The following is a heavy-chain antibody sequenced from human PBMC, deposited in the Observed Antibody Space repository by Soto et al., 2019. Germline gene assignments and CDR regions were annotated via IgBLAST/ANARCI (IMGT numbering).Heavy chain of an antibody. CDR1: GGSINSYY. J-gene: IGHJ5*02. V-gene: IGHV4-4*07. Sequence: SETLSLTCTVSGGSINSYYWGLILPPAEKGMEWIGRIYTSGSTKYNPSLKSRVTMSVDASKNRFSMKLSSETAADTAVYSCARGIYSKVGATIWFDPWGQGTLVTVSS. CDR2: IYTSGST. D-gene: IGHD1-26*01. CDR3: ARGIYSKVGATIWFDP.